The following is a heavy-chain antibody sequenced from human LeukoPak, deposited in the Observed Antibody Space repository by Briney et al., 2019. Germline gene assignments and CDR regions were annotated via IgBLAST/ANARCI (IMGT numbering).Heavy chain of an antibody. CDR1: GFTFSTFA. CDR3: ATYRQVLLPFES. Sequence: GGSLRLSCAASGFTFSTFAMIWVRQPPGKGLEWVSSIFQGGGEIHYADSVRGRFTISRDNSKSTLFLQMNSLRVEDTAIYYCATYRQVLLPFESWGQGTLVTVSS. CDR2: IFQGGGEI. V-gene: IGHV3-23*01. D-gene: IGHD5-18*01. J-gene: IGHJ4*02.